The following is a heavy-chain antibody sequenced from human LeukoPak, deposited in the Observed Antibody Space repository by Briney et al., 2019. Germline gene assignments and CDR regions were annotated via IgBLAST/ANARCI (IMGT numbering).Heavy chain of an antibody. V-gene: IGHV1-18*01. CDR3: ARDGLRSEWSYFDY. J-gene: IGHJ4*02. CDR1: GYTFDNYG. CDR2: ISGYNRNT. D-gene: IGHD3-3*01. Sequence: GASVKVSCKASGYTFDNYGISWVRQAAGQGLEWMGWISGYNRNTKYAQRLQGRVIMTTDASTSTVYMELRSLRSDDTAIYYCARDGLRSEWSYFDYWGQGTLVTVSS.